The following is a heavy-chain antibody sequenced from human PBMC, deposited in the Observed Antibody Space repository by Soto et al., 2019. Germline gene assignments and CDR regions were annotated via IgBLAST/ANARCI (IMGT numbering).Heavy chain of an antibody. D-gene: IGHD3-16*01. V-gene: IGHV1-69*01. CDR2: IIPIIGAP. Sequence: QVQLVQSGAEVKKPGSSVKVSCKGSGGNFNSYAISWVRQAPGQGLEWMAGIIPIIGAPNYAQKFQGRVTITADESTNTVYMDVNSLTSDDTAIYYCATKGEGDAPGAYLEFWGPGPLVTVSS. CDR1: GGNFNSYA. CDR3: ATKGEGDAPGAYLEF. J-gene: IGHJ4*02.